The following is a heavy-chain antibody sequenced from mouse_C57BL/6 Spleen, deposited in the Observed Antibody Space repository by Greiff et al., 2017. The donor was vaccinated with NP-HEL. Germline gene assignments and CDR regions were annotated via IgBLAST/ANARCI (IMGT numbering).Heavy chain of an antibody. V-gene: IGHV7-3*01. D-gene: IGHD1-1*01. J-gene: IGHJ2*01. CDR1: GFTFTDYY. CDR3: ARSPSYYYGSSYFDY. Sequence: DVHLVESGGGLVQPGGSLSLSCAASGFTFTDYYMSWVRQPPGKALEWLGFIRNKANGYTTEYSASVKGRFTISRDNSQSILYLQMNALRAEDSATYYCARSPSYYYGSSYFDYWGQGTTLTVSS. CDR2: IRNKANGYTT.